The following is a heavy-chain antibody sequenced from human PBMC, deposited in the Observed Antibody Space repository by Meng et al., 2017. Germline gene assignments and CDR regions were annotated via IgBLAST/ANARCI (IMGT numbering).Heavy chain of an antibody. CDR1: GFTFSSYA. V-gene: IGHV3-23*04. CDR3: AKDYMVRGVMGY. CDR2: ISGSGGST. D-gene: IGHD3-10*01. J-gene: IGHJ4*02. Sequence: VALVECGGGLVKPGGSLRLSCAASGFTFSSYAMSWVRQAPGKGLEWVSAISGSGGSTYYADSVKGRFTISRDNSKNTLYLQMNSLRAEDTAVYYCAKDYMVRGVMGYWGQGTLVTASS.